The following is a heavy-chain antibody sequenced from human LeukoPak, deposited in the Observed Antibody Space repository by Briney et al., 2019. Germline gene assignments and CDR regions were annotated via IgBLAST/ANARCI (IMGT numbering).Heavy chain of an antibody. CDR1: GFTFSSYA. CDR2: ISYDGSNK. J-gene: IGHJ4*02. Sequence: GGSLRLSCAASGFTFSSYAMHWVRQAPGKGLEWVAVISYDGSNKYYADSVKGRFTISRDNSKNTLYLQMNSLGAEDTAVYYYARDSGFGELWDYWGQGTLVTVSS. D-gene: IGHD3-10*01. V-gene: IGHV3-30-3*01. CDR3: ARDSGFGELWDY.